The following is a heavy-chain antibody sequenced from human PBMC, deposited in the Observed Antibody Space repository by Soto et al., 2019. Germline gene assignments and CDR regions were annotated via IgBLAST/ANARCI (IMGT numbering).Heavy chain of an antibody. V-gene: IGHV1-3*01. D-gene: IGHD3-10*01. CDR2: INPATGDT. Sequence: QVHLVQSGAAVPKPGASVRISCHGSGYDFTTSAIHWVRQAPGQSLEWMGWINPATGDTKYSQKVRGRVTFALDTSATTAYMDLRSLASHDTAVYYCARAAGRSKLLPYYFDPWGQGTLVTVSS. CDR3: ARAAGRSKLLPYYFDP. CDR1: GYDFTTSA. J-gene: IGHJ5*02.